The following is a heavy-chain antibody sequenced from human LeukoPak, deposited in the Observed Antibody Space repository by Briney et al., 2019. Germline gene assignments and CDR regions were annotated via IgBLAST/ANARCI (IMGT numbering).Heavy chain of an antibody. CDR2: TNPSTGGT. D-gene: IGHD2-2*01. CDR3: ARGGAFCSITTCHEFDH. J-gene: IGHJ4*02. CDR1: GYTFTGSY. Sequence: ASVKVSCKTSGYTFTGSYLHWVRQVPGQGLEWMGWTNPSTGGTKSAQQFEGRVTMTRGTSNTTGYLKLRSLRLDDTATYYCARGGAFCSITTCHEFDHWGQGTLVIVSS. V-gene: IGHV1-2*02.